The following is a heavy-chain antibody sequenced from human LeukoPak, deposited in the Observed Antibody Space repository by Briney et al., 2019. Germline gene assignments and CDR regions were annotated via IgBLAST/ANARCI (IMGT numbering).Heavy chain of an antibody. J-gene: IGHJ4*02. Sequence: SETLSLTCTVSGGSISGYFWSWIRQPPGKGLEWIGYIYNSENTNYKPSLKSRVTISVDTSKNQFSLKLSSVTAADTAVYYCASGLRYFDLYYWGQGTLVTVSS. CDR3: ASGLRYFDLYY. CDR1: GGSISGYF. CDR2: IYNSENT. V-gene: IGHV4-59*08. D-gene: IGHD3-9*01.